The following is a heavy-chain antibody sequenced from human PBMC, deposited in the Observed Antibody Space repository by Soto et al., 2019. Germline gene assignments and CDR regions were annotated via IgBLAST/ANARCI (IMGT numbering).Heavy chain of an antibody. CDR1: GFTFSSYS. CDR2: IGSSSSTI. D-gene: IGHD3-10*01. Sequence: LRLSCAASGFTFSSYSMNWVRQASGKGLEWVSYIGSSSSTIYYADSVKGRFTISRDNAKNSLYLQMNSLRDEDTAVYYCARGASGSGSYSDYYYGMDVWGQGTTVTVSS. J-gene: IGHJ6*02. V-gene: IGHV3-48*02. CDR3: ARGASGSGSYSDYYYGMDV.